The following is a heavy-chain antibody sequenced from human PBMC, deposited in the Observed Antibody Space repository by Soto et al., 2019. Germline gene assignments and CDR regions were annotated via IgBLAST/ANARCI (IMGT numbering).Heavy chain of an antibody. CDR2: IMPIFRAP. CDR1: GGAFSDYA. D-gene: IGHD2-15*01. J-gene: IGHJ6*02. CDR3: ASWLKGPDIGNYYYGMDV. V-gene: IGHV1-69*12. Sequence: QVQLVQSGAEVMKPGSSVKVSSKASGGAFSDYAFSWVRQAPGQGLEWLGGIMPIFRAPDYAQKFQGRVTITADEFTRTAYMEMNSLRSEDTAVYYCASWLKGPDIGNYYYGMDVWGQGTTVTVS.